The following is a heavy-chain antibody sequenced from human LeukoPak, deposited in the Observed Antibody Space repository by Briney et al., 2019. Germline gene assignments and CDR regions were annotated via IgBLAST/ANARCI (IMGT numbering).Heavy chain of an antibody. CDR1: GGSISSSSSYY. CDR3: ARLRGYTDGNPGY. Sequence: SETLSLTCTVSGGSISSSSSYYWGWIRQPPGKGLEWIGSIYYTGDTYYNSSLKSRVTVSVDTSKNQFSLKLSSVTAADTALYYCARLRGYTDGNPGYWGQGSLVTVSS. D-gene: IGHD5-12*01. CDR2: IYYTGDT. J-gene: IGHJ4*02. V-gene: IGHV4-39*01.